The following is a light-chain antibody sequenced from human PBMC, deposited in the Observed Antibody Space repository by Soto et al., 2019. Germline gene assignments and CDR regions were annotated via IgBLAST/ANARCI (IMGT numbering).Light chain of an antibody. Sequence: DLVMTPSPLSLPVTPGEPASISCRSSQSLLHSNGYNYLDWYLQKPGQSPQLLIYLGSNRASGVPDRFSGSGSGTDFTLKISRVEAEDVGVYYCMQALQTPYTFGQGTKLEIK. J-gene: IGKJ2*01. CDR1: QSLLHSNGYNY. CDR3: MQALQTPYT. CDR2: LGS. V-gene: IGKV2-28*01.